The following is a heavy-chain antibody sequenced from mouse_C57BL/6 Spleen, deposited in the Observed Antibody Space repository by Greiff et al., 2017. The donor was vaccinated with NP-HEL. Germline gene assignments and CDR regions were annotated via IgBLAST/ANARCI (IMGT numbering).Heavy chain of an antibody. J-gene: IGHJ2*01. CDR1: GFTFSSYA. Sequence: DVMLVESGGGLVKPGGSLKLSCAASGFTFSSYAMSWVRQTPEKRLEWVATISDGGSYTYYPDNVKGRFTISRDNAKNNLYLQMSHLKSEDTAMYYCARRSNYVYYFDYWGQGTTLTVSS. V-gene: IGHV5-4*03. D-gene: IGHD2-5*01. CDR2: ISDGGSYT. CDR3: ARRSNYVYYFDY.